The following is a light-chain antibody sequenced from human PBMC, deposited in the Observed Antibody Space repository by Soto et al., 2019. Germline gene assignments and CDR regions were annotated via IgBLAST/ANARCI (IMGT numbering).Light chain of an antibody. Sequence: EIVMTQSPVTLSVSPGERATLSCRASQRVSSNVAWYQQKPGQAPRLLIYGASTRATGIPARFSCSGSATEFTLTLSSLQSEDCAVYYCQQYNNWPPYTFGQGTKVDI. J-gene: IGKJ2*01. CDR3: QQYNNWPPYT. CDR2: GAS. CDR1: QRVSSN. V-gene: IGKV3-15*01.